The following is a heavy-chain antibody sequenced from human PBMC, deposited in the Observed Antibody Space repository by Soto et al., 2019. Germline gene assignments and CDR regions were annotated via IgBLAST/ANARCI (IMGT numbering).Heavy chain of an antibody. D-gene: IGHD1-26*01. J-gene: IGHJ6*02. CDR2: INPSGGST. CDR1: GYTFTSYY. V-gene: IGHV1-46*01. CDR3: ASTSIVGATTRNYYYGMDV. Sequence: ASVKVSCKASGYTFTSYYMHWVRHAPGQGLEWMGIINPSGGSTSYAQKFQGRVTMTRDTSTSTVYMELSSLRSEDTAVYYCASTSIVGATTRNYYYGMDVWGQGTTVTVSS.